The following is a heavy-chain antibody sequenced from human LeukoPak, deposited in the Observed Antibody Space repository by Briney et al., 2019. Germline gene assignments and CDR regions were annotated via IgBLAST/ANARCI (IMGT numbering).Heavy chain of an antibody. D-gene: IGHD6-19*01. J-gene: IGHJ4*02. V-gene: IGHV3-23*01. CDR3: AKGKAVAPTETFDY. Sequence: GRTLRLSCAASGFTFSSYAMSWARQAPAKALEQGLSINGRGDSTNYPDSVKGRFTISRDNSKNTVFLQMNSLRAEDTAIYYCAKGKAVAPTETFDYWGQGTLVTVSS. CDR2: INGRGDST. CDR1: GFTFSSYA.